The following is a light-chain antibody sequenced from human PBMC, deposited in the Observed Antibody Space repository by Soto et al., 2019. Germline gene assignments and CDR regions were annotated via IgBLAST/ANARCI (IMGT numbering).Light chain of an antibody. Sequence: EVVMTQKPDTPSVSPGERATLSCRASQSVSSDLAWYQQKPGQAPRLLTYGASTRATGIPARFSGSGSGTEFTLTISGLQSDDFALYYCQQYNKWPPWTFGQGTKVDNK. CDR1: QSVSSD. CDR3: QQYNKWPPWT. J-gene: IGKJ1*01. CDR2: GAS. V-gene: IGKV3-15*01.